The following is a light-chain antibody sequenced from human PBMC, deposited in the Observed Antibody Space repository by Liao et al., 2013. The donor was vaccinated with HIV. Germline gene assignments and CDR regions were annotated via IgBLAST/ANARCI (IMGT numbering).Light chain of an antibody. Sequence: SYVLTQPPSVSVAPGKTARITCGGSNVGSKSVHWYQQKPGQAPVLVIYYDSDRPSGIPERFSGSNAGDTATLAINRVEAGDEADYYCQVWDSSSDQNVFGTGTKVTAL. CDR3: QVWDSSSDQNV. J-gene: IGLJ1*01. V-gene: IGLV3-21*04. CDR2: YDS. CDR1: NVGSKS.